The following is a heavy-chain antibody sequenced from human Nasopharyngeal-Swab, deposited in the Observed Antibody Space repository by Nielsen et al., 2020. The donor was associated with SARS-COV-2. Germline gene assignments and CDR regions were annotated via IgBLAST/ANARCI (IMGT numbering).Heavy chain of an antibody. J-gene: IGHJ4*02. Sequence: SETLSLTCTVSGDSISSSSYYWGWIRQPPGKGLEWIGSIYYSGSTYYNPSLKSRVTISVDTSKNQFSLKLSSVTAADTAVYYCARRIAVAGTGALDYWGQGTLVTVSS. CDR1: GDSISSSSYY. CDR2: IYYSGST. CDR3: ARRIAVAGTGALDY. D-gene: IGHD6-19*01. V-gene: IGHV4-39*01.